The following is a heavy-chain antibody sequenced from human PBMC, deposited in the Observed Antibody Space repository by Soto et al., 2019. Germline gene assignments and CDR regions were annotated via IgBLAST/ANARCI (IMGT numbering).Heavy chain of an antibody. CDR1: GGTFSRYS. CDR2: IIPIFGIA. Sequence: QVQLVQSGAEVKKPGSSVKVSCKASGGTFSRYSITWVRQATGHGLEWIGRIIPIFGIASYAQKFHGRVTITADESTSTAYMELSSLRSDDTAVYYCAREDRDRETGLVPAAIDGMDVWGQGTTVTVSS. J-gene: IGHJ6*02. D-gene: IGHD2-2*01. CDR3: AREDRDRETGLVPAAIDGMDV. V-gene: IGHV1-69*08.